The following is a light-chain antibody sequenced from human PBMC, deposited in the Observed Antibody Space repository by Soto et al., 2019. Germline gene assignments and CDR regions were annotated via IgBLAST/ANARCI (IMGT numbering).Light chain of an antibody. Sequence: QTVVTQPPSVSGAPGQRVTLSCTGSRSNIGAGYDVHWYQVLPGTAPKLLIYRDSQRPSGVPDRFSGSKSGTSASLAISGLRSEDEADYYCAAWDDSLRGWVFGGGTKVTVL. CDR3: AAWDDSLRGWV. CDR2: RDS. V-gene: IGLV1-40*01. J-gene: IGLJ3*02. CDR1: RSNIGAGYD.